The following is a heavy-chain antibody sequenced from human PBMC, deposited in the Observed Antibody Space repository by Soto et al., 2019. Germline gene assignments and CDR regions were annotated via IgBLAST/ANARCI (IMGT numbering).Heavy chain of an antibody. Sequence: GASVKVSCKASGYTFTSYDINWVRQATGQGLEWMGWMNPNSGNTGYAQKFQGRVTMTRNTSISTAYMELSSLRSEDTAVYYCATGTGRYSSHYRYSYHYYYMDVWCNGKTVTVS. J-gene: IGHJ6*03. CDR1: GYTFTSYD. V-gene: IGHV1-8*01. CDR3: ATGTGRYSSHYRYSYHYYYMDV. CDR2: MNPNSGNT. D-gene: IGHD3-16*02.